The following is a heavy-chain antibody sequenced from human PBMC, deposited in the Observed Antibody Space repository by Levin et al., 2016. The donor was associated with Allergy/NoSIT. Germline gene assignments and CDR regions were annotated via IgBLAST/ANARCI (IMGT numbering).Heavy chain of an antibody. CDR1: GGSISSYY. CDR3: VRAQLLVGATPYYFDY. J-gene: IGHJ4*02. V-gene: IGHV4-59*01. Sequence: SETLSLTCTVSGGSISSYYWSWIRQPPGKGLEWIGYIYYSGSTNYNPSLKSRVTISVDTSKNQFSLKLSSVTAADTAVYYCVRAQLLVGATPYYFDYWGQGTLVTVSS. D-gene: IGHD1-26*01. CDR2: IYYSGST.